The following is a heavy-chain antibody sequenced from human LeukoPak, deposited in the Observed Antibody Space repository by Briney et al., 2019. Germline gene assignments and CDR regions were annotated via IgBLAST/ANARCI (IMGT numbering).Heavy chain of an antibody. Sequence: PGGSLRLSCAASGFTFSSYGMHWVRQAPGKGLEWVAVIWYDGSNKYYADSVKGRFTISRDNSKNTLYLQMNSLRAEGTAVYYCAAAEPPSGFWPFDYWGQGTLVTVSS. J-gene: IGHJ4*02. CDR1: GFTFSSYG. CDR3: AAAEPPSGFWPFDY. V-gene: IGHV3-33*01. CDR2: IWYDGSNK. D-gene: IGHD1-14*01.